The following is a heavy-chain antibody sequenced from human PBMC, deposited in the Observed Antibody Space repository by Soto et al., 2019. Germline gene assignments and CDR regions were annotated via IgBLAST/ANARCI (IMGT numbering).Heavy chain of an antibody. CDR2: IYPSDSYT. Sequence: PGESLKISCKGSGYSFTNYWISWVRQMPGKGLEWMGRIYPSDSYTSYSPSFQGHVTISADKSISTAYLQWTSLKASDTDLYYCARTRSSTLGFYYDGMDVWGQGTTVTVSS. D-gene: IGHD6-6*01. V-gene: IGHV5-10-1*01. CDR3: ARTRSSTLGFYYDGMDV. J-gene: IGHJ6*02. CDR1: GYSFTNYW.